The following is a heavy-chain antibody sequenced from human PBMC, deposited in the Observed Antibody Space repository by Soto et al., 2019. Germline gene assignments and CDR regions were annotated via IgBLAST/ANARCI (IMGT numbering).Heavy chain of an antibody. D-gene: IGHD2-2*02. J-gene: IGHJ4*02. V-gene: IGHV3-23*01. CDR2: ISGSGGST. CDR3: AKYAVYRGKYFDY. CDR1: GFTFSSYA. Sequence: EVQLLESGGGLVQPGGSLKLSCEASGFTFSSYAMSWVRQAPGKGLEWVTAISGSGGSTYYADTVKGRFTIPRDNSKNHVYLQTNSLRDEGTAVYYCAKYAVYRGKYFDYWGQGTLVTVSS.